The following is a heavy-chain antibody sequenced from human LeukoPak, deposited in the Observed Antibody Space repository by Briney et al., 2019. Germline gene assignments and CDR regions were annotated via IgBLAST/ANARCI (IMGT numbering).Heavy chain of an antibody. D-gene: IGHD3-22*01. Sequence: GGSLRLSCAASGFTFSDYNMRWIRQAPGKGLEWVSSISRSGSTKYYADSVKGRFTISRDNAKNSLYLQMNSLRAEDTAVYYCAMTYYYDSSGLTLDYWGQGTLVTVSS. V-gene: IGHV3-11*04. CDR3: AMTYYYDSSGLTLDY. CDR2: ISRSGSTK. CDR1: GFTFSDYN. J-gene: IGHJ4*02.